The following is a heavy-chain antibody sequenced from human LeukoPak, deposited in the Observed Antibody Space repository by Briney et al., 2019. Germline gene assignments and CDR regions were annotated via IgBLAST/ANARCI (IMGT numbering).Heavy chain of an antibody. J-gene: IGHJ4*02. CDR1: GGSFSGYY. Sequence: PSETLSLTCGVNGGSFSGYYWNWICQPPGKGLEWIGEINHSGSTNYNPSLKSRVTISVDTSKNQFSLKLSSVTAADTAVYYCARGVGRITLIIALDFWGQGTLVTVSS. V-gene: IGHV4-34*01. CDR3: ARGVGRITLIIALDF. D-gene: IGHD3-22*01. CDR2: INHSGST.